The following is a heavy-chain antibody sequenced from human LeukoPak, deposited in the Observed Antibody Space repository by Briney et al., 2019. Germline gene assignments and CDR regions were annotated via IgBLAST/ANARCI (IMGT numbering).Heavy chain of an antibody. V-gene: IGHV4-39*01. CDR3: ARLLARITIFGVARPDY. J-gene: IGHJ4*02. CDR1: VGSISSSSYS. CDR2: IYYSGST. Sequence: SETLSLTCTVHVGSISSSSYSWGWIRQPPGKGLERIGSIYYSGSTYYNPSLKSRVTISVDTSKNQSSLKLSSETAADTAVYYRARLLARITIFGVARPDYWGQGTLVTVSS. D-gene: IGHD3-3*01.